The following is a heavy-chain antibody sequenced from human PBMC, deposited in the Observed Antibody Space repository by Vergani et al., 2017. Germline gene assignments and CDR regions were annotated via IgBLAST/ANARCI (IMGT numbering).Heavy chain of an antibody. J-gene: IGHJ6*02. CDR1: GFTFSSYG. CDR2: ISYDGSNK. D-gene: IGHD4-17*01. CDR3: AKDRGTVTTSSMGPGVYGMDV. Sequence: QVQLVESGGGVVQPGRSLRLSCAASGFTFSSYGMHWVRQAPGKGLEWVAVISYDGSNKYYADSVKGRFTISRDNSKNTLYLQMNSLRAEDTAVYYCAKDRGTVTTSSMGPGVYGMDVWGQGTTVTVSS. V-gene: IGHV3-30*18.